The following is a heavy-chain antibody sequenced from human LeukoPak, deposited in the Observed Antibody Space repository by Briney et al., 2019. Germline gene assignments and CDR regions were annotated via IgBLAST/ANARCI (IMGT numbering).Heavy chain of an antibody. CDR3: ARGYVGATTYFDY. CDR1: GFTFSSYA. V-gene: IGHV3-30-3*01. J-gene: IGHJ4*02. CDR2: ISYDGSNK. Sequence: PGGSLRLSCAASGFTFSSYAMHWVRQAPGKGLEWVAVISYDGSNKYYADSVKGRFTISRDNSKNTLYLQMNSLRAEDTAVYYCARGYVGATTYFDYWGQGTLVTVSS. D-gene: IGHD1-26*01.